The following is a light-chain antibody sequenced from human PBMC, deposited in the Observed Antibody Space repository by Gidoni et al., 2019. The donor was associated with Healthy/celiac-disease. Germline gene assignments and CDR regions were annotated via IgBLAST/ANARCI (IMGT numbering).Light chain of an antibody. Sequence: EIVMTQSPATLSESPGERATLSCRASQSVRSNLAWFQQKPGQAPRLLIYGASTRATGIPARFSGSGSGTEFTLTISSLQSEDFAVYYCLQYNNWPNTFGQGTRLEIK. J-gene: IGKJ5*01. CDR2: GAS. CDR1: QSVRSN. CDR3: LQYNNWPNT. V-gene: IGKV3-15*01.